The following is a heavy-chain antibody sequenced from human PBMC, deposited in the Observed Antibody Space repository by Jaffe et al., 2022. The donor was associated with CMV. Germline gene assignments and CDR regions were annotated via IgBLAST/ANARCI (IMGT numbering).Heavy chain of an antibody. J-gene: IGHJ6*02. CDR3: AKDLGGHFDWPPLYYYYGMDV. CDR2: ISGSGGST. D-gene: IGHD3-9*01. V-gene: IGHV3-23*01. Sequence: EVQLLESGGGLVQPGGSLRLSCAASGFTFSSYAMSWVRQAPGKGLEWVSAISGSGGSTYYADSVKGRFTISRDNSKNTLYLQMNSLRAEDTAVYYCAKDLGGHFDWPPLYYYYGMDVWGQGTTVTVSS. CDR1: GFTFSSYA.